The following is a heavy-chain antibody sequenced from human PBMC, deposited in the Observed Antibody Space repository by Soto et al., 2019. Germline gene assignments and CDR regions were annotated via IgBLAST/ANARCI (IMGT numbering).Heavy chain of an antibody. Sequence: QVQLVQSGAEVKKPGSSVKVSCKASGGTFSSYAIGWVRQAPGQGLEWMGGIIPIFGTANYAQKFQGRVTITADESTSTAYMXLSSLRSEDTAVYYXARDHNGDPGSMMDVWGQGTTVTVSS. CDR3: ARDHNGDPGSMMDV. CDR1: GGTFSSYA. J-gene: IGHJ6*02. V-gene: IGHV1-69*01. CDR2: IIPIFGTA. D-gene: IGHD4-17*01.